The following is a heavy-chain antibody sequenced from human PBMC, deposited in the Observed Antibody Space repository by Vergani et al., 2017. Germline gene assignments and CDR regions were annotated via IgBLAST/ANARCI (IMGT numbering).Heavy chain of an antibody. J-gene: IGHJ5*02. V-gene: IGHV1-8*01. CDR3: AGSSGYTSSSADNNWFDP. D-gene: IGHD6-6*01. CDR1: GYTFTSYD. CDR2: MNPNSANT. Sequence: QVQLVQSGAEVKKPGASVKVSCKASGYTFTSYDVNWVRQATGQGLEWMGWMNPNSANTGYAQKFQGRVTMTRNTSINTAYMELSSLRSEDTGVYYCAGSSGYTSSSADNNWFDPWGQGAPVAVSS.